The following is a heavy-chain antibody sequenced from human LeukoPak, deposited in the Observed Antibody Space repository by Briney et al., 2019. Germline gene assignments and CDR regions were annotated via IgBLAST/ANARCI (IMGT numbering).Heavy chain of an antibody. D-gene: IGHD2-21*01. Sequence: GGSLRLSCAASGFTFSAFSMSWVRQTPGKGLEWVTQMKEDGSDIFYVDSVKGRFTISRDNAKNSLYLQMNSLRAEDTAVYYCARPRGCGTSRCNNFDYWGQGTLVTVSS. V-gene: IGHV3-7*01. J-gene: IGHJ4*02. CDR1: GFTFSAFS. CDR2: MKEDGSDI. CDR3: ARPRGCGTSRCNNFDY.